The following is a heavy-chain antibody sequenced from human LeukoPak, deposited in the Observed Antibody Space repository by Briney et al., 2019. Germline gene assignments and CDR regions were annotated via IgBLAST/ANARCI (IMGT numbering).Heavy chain of an antibody. CDR2: ISNFFGVT. CDR3: ARDSGYSGNGNGDWFDP. V-gene: IGHV1-18*04. D-gene: IGHD5-24*01. J-gene: IGHJ5*02. CDR1: GFRFSSFG. Sequence: GASVNVSCKASGFRFSSFGVNWVRQAPGQGLEWMGWISNFFGVTHYAEKFEDRVTMSVDTSTTTVYMELRSLKYADTAIYYCARDSGYSGNGNGDWFDPWGQGTVVIVSS.